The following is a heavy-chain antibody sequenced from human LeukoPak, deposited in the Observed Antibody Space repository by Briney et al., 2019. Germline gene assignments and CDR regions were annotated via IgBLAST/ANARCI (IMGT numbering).Heavy chain of an antibody. D-gene: IGHD6-13*01. J-gene: IGHJ4*02. V-gene: IGHV3-30*18. CDR1: GFTFSSYG. Sequence: PGRSLRLSCAASGFTFSSYGMHWVRQAPGKGLEWVAVISHDGSNKYYADSVKGRFTISRDNSKNTLYLQMNSLRAEDTAVYYCAKDLYSSSWETSPYYFDYWGQGTLVTVSS. CDR2: ISHDGSNK. CDR3: AKDLYSSSWETSPYYFDY.